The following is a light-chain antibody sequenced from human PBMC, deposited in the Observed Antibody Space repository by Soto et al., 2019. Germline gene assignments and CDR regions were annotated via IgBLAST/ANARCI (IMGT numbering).Light chain of an antibody. V-gene: IGLV1-47*01. CDR3: AAWDDILIVV. CDR2: RNN. J-gene: IGLJ2*01. CDR1: SSNIGTNS. Sequence: QTVVTQPPSASGTPGQRVTISCSGSSSNIGTNSVSWYQQLPGTAPKVLIYRNNQRPSGVPDRFSGSKSGTSASLAISGLRSEDEADYYCAAWDDILIVVFGGGTKLTVL.